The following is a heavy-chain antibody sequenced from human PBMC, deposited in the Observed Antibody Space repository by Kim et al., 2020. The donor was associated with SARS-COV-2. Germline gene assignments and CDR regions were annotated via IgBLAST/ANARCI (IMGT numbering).Heavy chain of an antibody. D-gene: IGHD1-26*01. CDR3: ARVGWGLLPGAFDI. Sequence: VDSVKGRFTISRDNAKNALYLQMHSLRAEDTAVYYCARVGWGLLPGAFDIWGQGTMVTVSS. J-gene: IGHJ3*02. V-gene: IGHV3-7*03.